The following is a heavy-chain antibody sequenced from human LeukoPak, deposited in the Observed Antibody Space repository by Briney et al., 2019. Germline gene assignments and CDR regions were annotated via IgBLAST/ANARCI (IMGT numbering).Heavy chain of an antibody. CDR3: ARDAGGGWSAYDSSTDQGGHYGMDV. CDR2: INPSGGST. Sequence: ASVKVSCKASGYTFTSYYMHWVRQAPGQGLEWMGIINPSGGSTSYAQKFQGRVTMTRDTSTSTVYMELSSLRSEDTAVYYCARDAGGGWSAYDSSTDQGGHYGMDVWGQGTTVTVSS. CDR1: GYTFTSYY. V-gene: IGHV1-46*01. J-gene: IGHJ6*02. D-gene: IGHD3-22*01.